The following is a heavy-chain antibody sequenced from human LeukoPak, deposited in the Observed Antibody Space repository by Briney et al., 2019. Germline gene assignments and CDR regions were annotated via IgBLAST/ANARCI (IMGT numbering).Heavy chain of an antibody. CDR1: GFTFSDYA. V-gene: IGHV3-30*03. CDR2: ISYNGNVK. CDR3: LTEDTPTVFDY. D-gene: IGHD5-18*01. Sequence: PGGSLRLSCSTFGFTFSDYAFHWVRQAPGKGLEWVALISYNGNVKYYADSVEGRFTISRDNSKNMLYLQMNSLRIEDTAVYYCLTEDTPTVFDYWGQGALVTVSS. J-gene: IGHJ4*02.